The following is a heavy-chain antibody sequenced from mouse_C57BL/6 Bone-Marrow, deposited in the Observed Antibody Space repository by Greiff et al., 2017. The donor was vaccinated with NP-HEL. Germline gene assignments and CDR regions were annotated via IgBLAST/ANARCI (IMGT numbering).Heavy chain of an antibody. CDR3: ARNWYYGSSYSAWFAY. V-gene: IGHV2-2*01. Sequence: VQLVESGPGLVQPSQSLSITCTVSGFSLTSYGVHWVRQSPGKGLEWLGVIWSGGSTDYNAAFISRLSISKDNSKSQVFFKMNSLQADDTAIYYCARNWYYGSSYSAWFAYWGQGTLVTVSA. D-gene: IGHD1-1*01. J-gene: IGHJ3*01. CDR1: GFSLTSYG. CDR2: IWSGGST.